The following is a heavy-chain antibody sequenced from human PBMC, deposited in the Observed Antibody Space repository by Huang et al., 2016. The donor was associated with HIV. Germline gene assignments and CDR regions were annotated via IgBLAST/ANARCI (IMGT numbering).Heavy chain of an antibody. CDR3: ARDRFGWIQPTEPFYI. V-gene: IGHV3-48*01. J-gene: IGHJ3*02. D-gene: IGHD5-18*01. Sequence: EEQLVESGGGLVKPGGSLRLSCAVSGFSLSRYSMYWVRQAPGKGLEWVSYISSSSSTMHYADSVKGRFTISRDNAKNLLYLQMHSLRAEDTAIDYCARDRFGWIQPTEPFYIWGQGTLVSVSS. CDR1: GFSLSRYS. CDR2: ISSSSSTM.